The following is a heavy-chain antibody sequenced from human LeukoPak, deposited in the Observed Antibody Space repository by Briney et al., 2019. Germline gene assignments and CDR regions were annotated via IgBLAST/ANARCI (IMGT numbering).Heavy chain of an antibody. V-gene: IGHV4-39*01. CDR2: IYYSGST. CDR3: ARQGGEQWLVRGLGYYYYGMDV. CDR1: GGSISSSSYY. Sequence: PSETLSLTCTVSGGSISSSSYYWGWIRQPPGKGLEWIGSIYYSGSTYYNPSLKSRVTISVDTSKNQFSLKLSSVTAADTAVYYCARQGGEQWLVRGLGYYYYGMDVWGQGTTVTVSS. D-gene: IGHD6-19*01. J-gene: IGHJ6*02.